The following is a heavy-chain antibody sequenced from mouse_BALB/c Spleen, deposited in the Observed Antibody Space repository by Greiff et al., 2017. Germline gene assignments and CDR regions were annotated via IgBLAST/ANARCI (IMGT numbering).Heavy chain of an antibody. CDR1: GFTFSDYY. Sequence: EVKVVESGGGLVKPGGSLKLSCAASGFTFSDYYMYWVRQTPEKRLEWVATISDGGSYTYYPDSVKGRFTISRDNAKNNLYLQMSSLKSEDTAMYYCARGPPTGTYAMDYWGQGTSVTVSS. CDR2: ISDGGSYT. V-gene: IGHV5-4*02. D-gene: IGHD1-1*01. CDR3: ARGPPTGTYAMDY. J-gene: IGHJ4*01.